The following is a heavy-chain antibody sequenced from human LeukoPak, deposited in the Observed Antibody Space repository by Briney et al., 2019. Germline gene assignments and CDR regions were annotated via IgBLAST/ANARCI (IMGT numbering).Heavy chain of an antibody. CDR3: ASEIAAAGPFDY. Sequence: GGSLRLSCAASGFTFSSYAMHWVRQAPGKGLEWVAVISYDGSNKYYADSVKGRFTISRDNSKNTLYLQMNSLRAEDTAVYYCASEIAAAGPFDYWGQGTLVTVSS. CDR2: ISYDGSNK. V-gene: IGHV3-30-3*01. D-gene: IGHD6-13*01. J-gene: IGHJ4*02. CDR1: GFTFSSYA.